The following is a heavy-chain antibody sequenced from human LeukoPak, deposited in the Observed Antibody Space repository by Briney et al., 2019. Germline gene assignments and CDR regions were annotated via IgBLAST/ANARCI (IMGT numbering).Heavy chain of an antibody. V-gene: IGHV3-11*01. D-gene: IGHD3-16*01. CDR3: ARRIWGADSQSHTFDI. CDR1: GFTFSDYY. CDR2: ISRTI. J-gene: IGHJ3*02. Sequence: KPGGPLRLSCAASGFTFSDYYMGWIRQAPGKGLEWISYISRTIYYADSVKGRFTISRDNAKNSLYLQMNSLRAEDTAVYYCARRIWGADSQSHTFDIWGQGTMVTVSS.